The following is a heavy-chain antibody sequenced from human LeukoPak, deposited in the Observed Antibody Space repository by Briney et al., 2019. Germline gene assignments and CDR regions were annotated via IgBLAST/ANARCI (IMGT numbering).Heavy chain of an antibody. J-gene: IGHJ4*02. D-gene: IGHD3-10*01. CDR1: GFTFSSHG. CDR3: AREESASWY. Sequence: GGSLRLSCAASGFTFSSHGMSWVRQAPGKGLEWVSYISSSGSTIYYADSVKGRFTISRDNAKNSLYLQMNSLRAEDTAVYYCAREESASWYWGQGTLVTVSS. CDR2: ISSSGSTI. V-gene: IGHV3-48*04.